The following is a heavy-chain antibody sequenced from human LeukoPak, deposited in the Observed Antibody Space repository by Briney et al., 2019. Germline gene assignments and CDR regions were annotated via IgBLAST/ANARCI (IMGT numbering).Heavy chain of an antibody. J-gene: IGHJ4*02. CDR2: IYYSGST. D-gene: IGHD2-21*01. CDR1: GGSFSSYL. CDR3: ARQLGDRLLFDY. V-gene: IGHV4-59*01. Sequence: SETLSLTCTVSGGSFSSYLWSWIRQPPGKGLEWIGYIYYSGSTHYNSSLKSRATISLDTSRNQFSLKLSSVTAADTAVYYCARQLGDRLLFDYWGQGTLVTVSS.